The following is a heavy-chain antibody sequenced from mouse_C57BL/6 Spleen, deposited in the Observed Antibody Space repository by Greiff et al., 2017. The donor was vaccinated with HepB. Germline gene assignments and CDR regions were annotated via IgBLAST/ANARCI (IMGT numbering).Heavy chain of an antibody. J-gene: IGHJ1*03. CDR3: ARRGPEGYFDV. CDR1: GYTFTDYY. V-gene: IGHV1-76*01. CDR2: IYPGSGNT. Sequence: VQLQQSGAELVRPGASVKLSCKASGYTFTDYYINWVKQRPGQGLEWIARIYPGSGNTYYNEKFKGKATLTAEKSSSTAYMQLSSLTSEDSAVYFCARRGPEGYFDVWGTGTTVTVSS.